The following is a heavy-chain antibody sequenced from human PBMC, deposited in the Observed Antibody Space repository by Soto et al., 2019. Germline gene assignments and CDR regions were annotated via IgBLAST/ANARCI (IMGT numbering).Heavy chain of an antibody. CDR2: ISAYNGNT. Sequence: GXSVKVSCKASGYTFTSYGISWVRQAPGQGLEWMGWISAYNGNTNYAQKLQGRVTMTTDTSTSTAYMELRSLRSDDTAVYYFARDDYGAQVYYYYGMDVWGQGTTVTGSS. D-gene: IGHD4-17*01. CDR3: ARDDYGAQVYYYYGMDV. V-gene: IGHV1-18*04. CDR1: GYTFTSYG. J-gene: IGHJ6*02.